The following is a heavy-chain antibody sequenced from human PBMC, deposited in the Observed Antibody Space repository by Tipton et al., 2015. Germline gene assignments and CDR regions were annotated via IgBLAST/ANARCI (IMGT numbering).Heavy chain of an antibody. Sequence: TLSLTCAVSAYSISSDYYWSWIRQPPGKGLEWVGYIHYSGSINYNPSLKSRVTISIDTSKNQFSLKLTSVTAADTAVYYCACQDYDSLTRDYQTVDYWGQGTLVTVSS. CDR2: IHYSGSI. CDR1: AYSISSDYY. D-gene: IGHD3-9*01. J-gene: IGHJ4*02. CDR3: ACQDYDSLTRDYQTVDY. V-gene: IGHV4-38-2*01.